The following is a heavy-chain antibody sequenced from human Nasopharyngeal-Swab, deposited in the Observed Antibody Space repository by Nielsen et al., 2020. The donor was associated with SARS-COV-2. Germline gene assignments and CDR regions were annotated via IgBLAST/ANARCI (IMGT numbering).Heavy chain of an antibody. Sequence: SVKVSCKASGYTFTNYYMHWVRQAPGQGLQWMGIINPSGGSTSYAQKFQGRVTMTRDTSTSTVYMELSSLRSEDTAVYYCARAATVSYAFDIWGQGTMVTVSS. J-gene: IGHJ3*02. V-gene: IGHV1-46*01. CDR1: GYTFTNYY. CDR2: INPSGGST. CDR3: ARAATVSYAFDI. D-gene: IGHD4-17*01.